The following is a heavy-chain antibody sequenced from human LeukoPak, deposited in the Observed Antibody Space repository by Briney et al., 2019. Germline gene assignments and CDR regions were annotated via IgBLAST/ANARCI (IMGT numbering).Heavy chain of an antibody. Sequence: ASVKVSCKVSGYTLTELSMHWVRQAPGKGLEWMGGFDPEDGETIYAQKFQGRVTMTEDTSTDTAYMELSSLRSEDTAVYYCATVPGRIAVAAPDGAFDIWGQGTVVTVSS. CDR2: FDPEDGET. CDR3: ATVPGRIAVAAPDGAFDI. CDR1: GYTLTELS. D-gene: IGHD6-19*01. V-gene: IGHV1-24*01. J-gene: IGHJ3*02.